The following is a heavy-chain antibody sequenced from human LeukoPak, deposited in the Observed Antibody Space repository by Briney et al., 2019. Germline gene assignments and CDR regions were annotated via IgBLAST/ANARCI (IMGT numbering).Heavy chain of an antibody. CDR1: GFTFSSYG. J-gene: IGHJ4*02. CDR2: ISYDGSNK. V-gene: IGHV3-30*18. Sequence: GRPLRLSCAASGFTFSSYGMHWVRQAPGKGLEWVAVISYDGSNKYYADSVKGRFTISRDNSKNTLYLQMNSLRAEDTAVYYCAKGLDRFDYWGQGTLVTVSS. D-gene: IGHD5/OR15-5a*01. CDR3: AKGLDRFDY.